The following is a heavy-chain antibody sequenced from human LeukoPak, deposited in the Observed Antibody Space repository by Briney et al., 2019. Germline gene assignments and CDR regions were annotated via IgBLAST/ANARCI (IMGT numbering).Heavy chain of an antibody. Sequence: PSETLSLTCNVSGYSISSGFYWAWIRQPPGKGLEWIGSIYHSGSAYYRPSLKSRVTISVDTSKNQFSLKLSSVTAADTAVYYCARQYKRRLLWFGELSGWLDPWGQGTLVTVSS. CDR2: IYHSGSA. J-gene: IGHJ5*02. V-gene: IGHV4-38-2*02. CDR3: ARQYKRRLLWFGELSGWLDP. CDR1: GYSISSGFY. D-gene: IGHD3-10*01.